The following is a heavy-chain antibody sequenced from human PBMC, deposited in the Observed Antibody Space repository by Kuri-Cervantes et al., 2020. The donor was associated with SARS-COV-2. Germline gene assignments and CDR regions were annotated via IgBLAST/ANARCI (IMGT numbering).Heavy chain of an antibody. D-gene: IGHD6-13*01. V-gene: IGHV1-18*01. J-gene: IGHJ6*02. CDR1: GYTFSSYA. Sequence: ASVKVSCKASGYTFSSYAIHWVRQAPGQGLEWMGWISAYNGNTNYAQKLQGRVTMTTDTSTSTAYMELRSLRSDDTAVYYCARRIAAAGYYYYYGMDVWGQGTTVTVSS. CDR3: ARRIAAAGYYYYYGMDV. CDR2: ISAYNGNT.